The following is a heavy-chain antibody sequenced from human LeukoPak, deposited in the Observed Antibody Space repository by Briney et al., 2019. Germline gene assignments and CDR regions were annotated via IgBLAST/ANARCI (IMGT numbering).Heavy chain of an antibody. J-gene: IGHJ4*02. Sequence: ASVKVSCKASGYTFTSYGISWVRQAPGQGLEWMVWISAYNGNTNYAQKLQGRVTMTTDTSTSTAYMELRSLRSDDTAVYYCARDRIFITGTTEPWFYWGQGTLVTVSS. D-gene: IGHD1-7*01. CDR3: ARDRIFITGTTEPWFY. CDR2: ISAYNGNT. CDR1: GYTFTSYG. V-gene: IGHV1-18*01.